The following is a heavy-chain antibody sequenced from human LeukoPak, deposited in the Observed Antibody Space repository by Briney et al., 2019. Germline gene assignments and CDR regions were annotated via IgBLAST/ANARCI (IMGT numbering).Heavy chain of an antibody. CDR3: AREGYSSGYYYFDQ. J-gene: IGHJ4*02. CDR2: IYYSGTT. Sequence: SETLSLTCSVSGGSISSDYWSWIRQPPGKGLEWIGYIYYSGTTNYNPSLKSRVTISVDTSKNRFSLKLSSVTAANTAVYYCAREGYSSGYYYFDQWGQGTLVTVSS. V-gene: IGHV4-59*01. CDR1: GGSISSDY. D-gene: IGHD3-22*01.